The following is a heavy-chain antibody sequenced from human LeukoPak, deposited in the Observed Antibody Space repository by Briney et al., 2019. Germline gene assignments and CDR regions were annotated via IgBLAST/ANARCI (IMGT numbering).Heavy chain of an antibody. Sequence: GGSLRLSCAAAGFTFSSYGMHWDRQAPGKGLEWVAVISYDGSNKYYADSVKGRFTISRDNSKNTLYLQMSTLRAEDTAVYYCARWTTTYLDYWGQGTLVTVSS. V-gene: IGHV3-30*03. CDR1: GFTFSSYG. J-gene: IGHJ4*02. D-gene: IGHD4-11*01. CDR3: ARWTTTYLDY. CDR2: ISYDGSNK.